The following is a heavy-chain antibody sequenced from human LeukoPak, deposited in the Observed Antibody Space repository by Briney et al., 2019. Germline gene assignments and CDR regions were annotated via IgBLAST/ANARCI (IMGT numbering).Heavy chain of an antibody. CDR2: ISTYNGNT. J-gene: IGHJ4*02. Sequence: ASVKVSCKASGYTFTSYGISWVRQAPGQGLEWMGWISTYNGNTNYAQMLQGRITMTTDTSTSAAYMELMSLRSDDTAVYYCARGKPVYFYGPGSYLASPFDSWGQGTLVTVSS. CDR1: GYTFTSYG. D-gene: IGHD3-10*01. CDR3: ARGKPVYFYGPGSYLASPFDS. V-gene: IGHV1-18*01.